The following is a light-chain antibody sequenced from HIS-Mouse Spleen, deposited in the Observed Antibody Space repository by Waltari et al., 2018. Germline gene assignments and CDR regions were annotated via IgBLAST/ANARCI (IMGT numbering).Light chain of an antibody. J-gene: IGLJ3*02. CDR2: EGS. Sequence: QSALTQPASVAGSPGQSITISCTGTSSDVGSYNLVSWYQQHPGKPPKLMIYEGSKRPSVVSSRFAASKSGNTASLTIAGLQAEDEADYYCCSYAGSSTWVFGGGTKLTVL. CDR3: CSYAGSSTWV. V-gene: IGLV2-23*01. CDR1: SSDVGSYNL.